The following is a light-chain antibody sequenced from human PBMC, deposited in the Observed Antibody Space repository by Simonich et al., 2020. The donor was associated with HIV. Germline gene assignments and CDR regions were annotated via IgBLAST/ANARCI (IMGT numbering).Light chain of an antibody. Sequence: DIQMTQSPSSLSASVGDRVTITCRASQSISTYLNWYQQKPGTAPKLLIYTASRLQSGVPSRFSCSGSGTDFTITISSLQPEDFATYYCQQSYSTFRTFGQGTKLEIK. CDR3: QQSYSTFRT. J-gene: IGKJ2*01. CDR1: QSISTY. CDR2: TAS. V-gene: IGKV1-39*01.